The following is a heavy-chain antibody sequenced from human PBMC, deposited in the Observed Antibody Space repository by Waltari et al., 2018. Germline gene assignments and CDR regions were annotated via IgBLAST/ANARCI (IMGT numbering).Heavy chain of an antibody. CDR1: GYAINSGFY. CDR3: TRQTLGYCTSAACRRLEA. J-gene: IGHJ5*02. D-gene: IGHD2-8*02. V-gene: IGHV4-38-2*01. CDR2: IYHDGTP. Sequence: QVQLQESGPRLVKPSETLSLTCDVSGYAINSGFYWGWFRQAPEKGLEWIATIYHDGTPFYTPSLTSRVTTSMETSKNQISLKLKSVTAADTAVYYCTRQTLGYCTSAACRRLEAWGQGTLVTVSS.